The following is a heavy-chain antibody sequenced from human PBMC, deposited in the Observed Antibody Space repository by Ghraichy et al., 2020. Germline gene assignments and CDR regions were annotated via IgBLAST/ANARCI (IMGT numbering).Heavy chain of an antibody. V-gene: IGHV4-59*08. J-gene: IGHJ4*02. D-gene: IGHD3-10*01. CDR2: IYYSGST. Sequence: SETLSLTCTVSGGSISSYYWSWIRQPPGKGLEWIGYIYYSGSTNYNPSLKSRVTISVDTSKNQFSLKLSSVTAADTAVYYCARLRGWFGELLTYYFDYWGQGTLVTVSS. CDR1: GGSISSYY. CDR3: ARLRGWFGELLTYYFDY.